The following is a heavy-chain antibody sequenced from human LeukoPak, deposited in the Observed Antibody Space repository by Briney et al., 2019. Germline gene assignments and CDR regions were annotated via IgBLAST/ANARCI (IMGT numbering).Heavy chain of an antibody. CDR3: ARDREYYYGSGSYLPTDFDY. V-gene: IGHV3-30*04. CDR1: GITFGSYT. J-gene: IGHJ4*02. CDR2: ISYDGSYK. Sequence: GGSLRLSCATSGITFGSYTMHWVRQAPGKGLEWVAVISYDGSYKYYADSVKGRFTISRDNSKYTLYLQMNSLRTEDTAVYYCARDREYYYGSGSYLPTDFDYWGQGTLVTVSS. D-gene: IGHD3-10*01.